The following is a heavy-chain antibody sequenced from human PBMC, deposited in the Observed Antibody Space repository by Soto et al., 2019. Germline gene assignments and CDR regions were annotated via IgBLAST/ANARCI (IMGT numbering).Heavy chain of an antibody. D-gene: IGHD6-19*01. CDR3: ARPKGSYSSGYYYFDY. CDR2: IIPLFGTA. J-gene: IGHJ4*02. V-gene: IGHV1-69*13. Sequence: GASVKVSSKTSGGTFSTYAIYWVRQAPGQGLEWMGAIIPLFGTADYAQKFQGRVTITADESTSTAYMELSSLRSEDTAVYYCARPKGSYSSGYYYFDYWGQGTLVTVSS. CDR1: GGTFSTYA.